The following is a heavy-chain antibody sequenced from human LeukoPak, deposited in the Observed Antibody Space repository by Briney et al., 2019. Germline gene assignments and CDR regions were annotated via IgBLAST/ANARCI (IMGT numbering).Heavy chain of an antibody. Sequence: ASETLSLTCTVSGGSISSYYWRWIRQPAGKGLEWIGRIYSSGSTNYNPSLKSRVTMSVDTSKNQFSLKLSSVTAADTDVYYCARGRASDCSNSSCRRGIDYWGQGTLVTVSS. CDR3: ARGRASDCSNSSCRRGIDY. D-gene: IGHD2-2*01. CDR1: GGSISSYY. CDR2: IYSSGST. V-gene: IGHV4-4*07. J-gene: IGHJ4*02.